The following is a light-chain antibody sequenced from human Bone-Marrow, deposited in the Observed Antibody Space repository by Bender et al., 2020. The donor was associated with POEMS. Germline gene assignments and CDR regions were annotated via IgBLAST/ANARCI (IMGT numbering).Light chain of an antibody. CDR2: EGS. CDR3: SSWDDSLSGWV. J-gene: IGLJ3*02. Sequence: QSALTQPASVSGSPGQSITISCTGTNSDVGGAYNYVSWYQQHPGRAPKLMIYEGSERPSGVSNRFSGSKSGTSASLAISDIQSEDEGDYYCSSWDDSLSGWVVGGGTKLNV. CDR1: NSDVGGAYNY. V-gene: IGLV2-14*01.